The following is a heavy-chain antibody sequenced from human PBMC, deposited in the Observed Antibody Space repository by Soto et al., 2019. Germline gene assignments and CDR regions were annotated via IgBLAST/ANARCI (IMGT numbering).Heavy chain of an antibody. CDR2: IYYSGST. CDR3: ASLRAGCSGGSCYVADY. J-gene: IGHJ4*02. CDR1: GGSISSGDYY. Sequence: SETLSLTSTVSGGSISSGDYYWSWIRQPPGKGLEWIGYIYYSGSTYYNPSPKSRVTISVDTSKNQFSLKLSSVTAADTAVYYCASLRAGCSGGSCYVADYWGQGTLVTVSS. D-gene: IGHD2-15*01. V-gene: IGHV4-30-4*01.